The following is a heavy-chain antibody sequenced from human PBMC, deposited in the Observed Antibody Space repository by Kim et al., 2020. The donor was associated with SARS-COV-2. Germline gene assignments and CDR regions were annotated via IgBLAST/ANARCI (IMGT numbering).Heavy chain of an antibody. J-gene: IGHJ6*02. CDR2: GVGT. D-gene: IGHD3-16*01. V-gene: IGHV3-23*01. Sequence: GVGTDDAGPVKGRFSIARDNSNNTVFLQMNSLRGDDTAVYYCARDLGGADVWGQGTTVIVSS. CDR3: ARDLGGADV.